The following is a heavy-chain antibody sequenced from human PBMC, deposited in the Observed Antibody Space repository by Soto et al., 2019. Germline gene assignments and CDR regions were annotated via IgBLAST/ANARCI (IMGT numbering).Heavy chain of an antibody. Sequence: SETLSLTCTVSGGSISSGDYYWSWIRQPPGKGLEWIGYIYYSGSTYYSPSLKSRVTISVDTSKNQFSLKLSSVTAADTAVYYCAREVIAVRRQIYYYYGMDVWGQGTTVTVSS. CDR3: AREVIAVRRQIYYYYGMDV. CDR1: GGSISSGDYY. V-gene: IGHV4-30-4*01. D-gene: IGHD2-21*01. CDR2: IYYSGST. J-gene: IGHJ6*02.